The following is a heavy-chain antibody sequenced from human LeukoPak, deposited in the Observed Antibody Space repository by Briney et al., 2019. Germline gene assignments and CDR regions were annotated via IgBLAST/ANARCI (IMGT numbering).Heavy chain of an antibody. CDR3: ARDSSGYIN. J-gene: IGHJ4*02. Sequence: SETLSLTCTVSGGSITSYFWTWIRQPPGKGLEWIGYIYYSGSAYYNPSLQSRVTISVDTSRNQFSLKLNSVTAADTAVYYCARDSSGYINWGQGTLVTVSS. D-gene: IGHD3-3*01. V-gene: IGHV4-59*01. CDR2: IYYSGSA. CDR1: GGSITSYF.